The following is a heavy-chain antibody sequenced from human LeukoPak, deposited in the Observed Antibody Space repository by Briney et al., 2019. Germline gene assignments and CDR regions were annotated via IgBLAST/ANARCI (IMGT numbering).Heavy chain of an antibody. V-gene: IGHV4-31*03. D-gene: IGHD3-22*01. J-gene: IGHJ5*02. CDR1: GGSISSGGYY. CDR2: IYYSGST. Sequence: SSETLSLTCTVSGGSISSGGYYWSWIRQHPGKGLEWIGYIYYSGSTYYNPSLKSRVTISVDTSKNQFSLKLSSVTAADTAVYYCARGGDYDSSGYSNWFDPWGQGTLVTVSS. CDR3: ARGGDYDSSGYSNWFDP.